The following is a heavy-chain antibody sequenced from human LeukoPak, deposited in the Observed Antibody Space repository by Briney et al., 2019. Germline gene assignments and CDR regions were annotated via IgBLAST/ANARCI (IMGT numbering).Heavy chain of an antibody. CDR1: GGSISSGDYY. D-gene: IGHD2-2*01. CDR3: ARHRLARALYCSSTSCRNNAFDI. CDR2: IYDSGRT. Sequence: SQTLSLTCTVSGGSISSGDYYWSWIRQPPGKGLEWIGYIYDSGRTDFNPSLKSRVTISVDTSKNQFSLKLSSVSAADTAVYYCARHRLARALYCSSTSCRNNAFDIWGQGTMVTVSS. V-gene: IGHV4-30-2*01. J-gene: IGHJ3*02.